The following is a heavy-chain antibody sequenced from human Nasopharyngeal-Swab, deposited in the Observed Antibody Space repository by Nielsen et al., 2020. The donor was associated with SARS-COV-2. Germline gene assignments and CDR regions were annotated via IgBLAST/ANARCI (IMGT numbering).Heavy chain of an antibody. CDR2: IVVGSGNT. V-gene: IGHV1-58*01. Sequence: SVKVSCKASGFTFTSSAVQWVRQARGQRLEWIGWIVVGSGNTNYAQKFQERVTITRDMSTSTAYMELSSLRSEDTAVYYCAGVDTAMVRFDPWGQGILVTISS. CDR3: AGVDTAMVRFDP. D-gene: IGHD5-18*01. J-gene: IGHJ5*02. CDR1: GFTFTSSA.